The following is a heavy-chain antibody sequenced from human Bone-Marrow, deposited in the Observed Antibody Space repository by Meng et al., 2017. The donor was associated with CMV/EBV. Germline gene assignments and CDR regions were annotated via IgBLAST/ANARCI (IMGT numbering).Heavy chain of an antibody. D-gene: IGHD1-26*01. CDR3: ARDGELLIGTFDY. CDR2: INPNSGGT. CDR1: GYTFTGYY. V-gene: IGHV1-2*02. J-gene: IGHJ4*02. Sequence: ASVKVSCKASGYTFTGYYMHWVRQAPGQGLEWMGWINPNSGGTNYAQKFQGRVTMTRDTSISTAYMELSRLRSDDTAVYYCARDGELLIGTFDYWGQGTLVTVSS.